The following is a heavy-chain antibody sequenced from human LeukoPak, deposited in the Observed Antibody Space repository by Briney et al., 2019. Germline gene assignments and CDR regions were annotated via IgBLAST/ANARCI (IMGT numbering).Heavy chain of an antibody. Sequence: TGGSLRLSCAASGFTFSSYGMHWVRQAPGKGLECVAFIRYDGSNKYYADSVKGRFTISRDNSKNTLYLQMNSLRAEDTAVYYCAKGGEGVVPAALPPDYWGQGTLVTVSS. J-gene: IGHJ4*02. D-gene: IGHD2-2*01. CDR2: IRYDGSNK. CDR1: GFTFSSYG. CDR3: AKGGEGVVPAALPPDY. V-gene: IGHV3-30*02.